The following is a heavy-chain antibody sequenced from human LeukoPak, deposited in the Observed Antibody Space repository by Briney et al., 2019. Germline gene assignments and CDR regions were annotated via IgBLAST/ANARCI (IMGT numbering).Heavy chain of an antibody. CDR3: ARAIERGRRFDY. Sequence: ASVKVSCKASGYTFTGYYMHWVRQAPGKGLEWMGVINPSGGSASYAQNFQGRAAMTRDTATSTVDLMLSSLISDDTAIYYCARAIERGRRFDYWGQGTLVTVSS. V-gene: IGHV1-46*01. D-gene: IGHD5-24*01. CDR2: INPSGGSA. CDR1: GYTFTGYY. J-gene: IGHJ4*02.